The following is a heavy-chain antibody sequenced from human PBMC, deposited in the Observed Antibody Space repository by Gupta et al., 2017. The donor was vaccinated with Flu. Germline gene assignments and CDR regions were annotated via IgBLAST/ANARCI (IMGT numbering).Heavy chain of an antibody. Sequence: EEQLVESGGGLVQPGGYVGLSCAARGFIFRSYWMDWVRQAPGKGLEWVANIAADGSVKNYADSVKGRFTISRDDAKDSLYLQMNSLRAEDTAVYYCARNRGWQQFDYWGQGALVTVSS. CDR2: IAADGSVK. J-gene: IGHJ4*02. CDR1: GFIFRSYW. D-gene: IGHD5-24*01. CDR3: ARNRGWQQFDY. V-gene: IGHV3-7*01.